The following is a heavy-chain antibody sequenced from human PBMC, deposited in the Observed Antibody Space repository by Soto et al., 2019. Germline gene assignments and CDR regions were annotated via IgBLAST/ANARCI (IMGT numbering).Heavy chain of an antibody. D-gene: IGHD6-19*01. CDR1: GFSRRTIGVG. CDR3: AKSGSSGWYGWFDP. Sequence: PGPTLVNPTLTLTLTCIFSGFSRRTIGVGVGLIRQPPGKSLEWLGFIYWNDDKRYSPSLKSRLTITKDTFKKQVVLTMTNMDPVDTATYYCAKSGSSGWYGWFDPWGQGTLVTVSS. CDR2: IYWNDDK. J-gene: IGHJ5*02. V-gene: IGHV2-5*01.